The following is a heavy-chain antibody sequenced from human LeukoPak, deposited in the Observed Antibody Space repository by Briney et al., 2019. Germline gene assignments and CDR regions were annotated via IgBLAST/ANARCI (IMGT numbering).Heavy chain of an antibody. J-gene: IGHJ4*02. Sequence: GGSLRLSCAASGFTFSSYEMNWVRQAPGKGPEWVSYISSSGSTIYYADSVKGRFTISRDNAKNSLYLQMNSLRAEDTAVYYCVRAYHSSGWYRIDYWGQGTLVTVSS. V-gene: IGHV3-48*03. CDR2: ISSSGSTI. D-gene: IGHD6-19*01. CDR1: GFTFSSYE. CDR3: VRAYHSSGWYRIDY.